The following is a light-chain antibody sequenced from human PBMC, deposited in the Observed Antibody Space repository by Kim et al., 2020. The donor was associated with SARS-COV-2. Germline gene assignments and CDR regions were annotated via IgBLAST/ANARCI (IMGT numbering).Light chain of an antibody. CDR3: LQHSTFPIT. Sequence: ASVGDRVTIICRASQDIKNHLGWYQQKPGKAPKRLIYAASSLQSGVPSRFSGSGSGTEFTLTISSLQPEDFATYYCLQHSTFPITFGQGTRLEIK. CDR2: AAS. V-gene: IGKV1-17*01. CDR1: QDIKNH. J-gene: IGKJ5*01.